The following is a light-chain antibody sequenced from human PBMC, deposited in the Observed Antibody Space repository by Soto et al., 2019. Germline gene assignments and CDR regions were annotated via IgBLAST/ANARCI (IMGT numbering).Light chain of an antibody. J-gene: IGKJ1*01. CDR3: QQYNSYWT. CDR1: QSISSW. Sequence: DIQMTQSPSTLSASVGDRVTITCRASQSISSWLAWYQQKPGKAPNLLIYKASSLEGGVKSRFSGSGSGTEFPLTISSLPPDDFATYYCQQYNSYWTFGQGTKVEIK. CDR2: KAS. V-gene: IGKV1-5*03.